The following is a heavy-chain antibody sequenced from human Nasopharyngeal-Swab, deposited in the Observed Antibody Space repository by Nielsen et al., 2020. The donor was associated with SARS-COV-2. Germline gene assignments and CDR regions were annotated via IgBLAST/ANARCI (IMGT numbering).Heavy chain of an antibody. CDR1: GGSFSGYY. Sequence: SETLSLTCAVYGGSFSGYYWSWIRQPPGKGLEWIGEINHSGSTNYNPSLKSRVTISVDTSKNQFSLKLRPVTAAETAVYYCARGAGSGYSYGGHGLAYYLGQGTLVTVSS. D-gene: IGHD5-18*01. CDR3: ARGAGSGYSYGGHGLAYY. CDR2: INHSGST. J-gene: IGHJ4*02. V-gene: IGHV4-34*01.